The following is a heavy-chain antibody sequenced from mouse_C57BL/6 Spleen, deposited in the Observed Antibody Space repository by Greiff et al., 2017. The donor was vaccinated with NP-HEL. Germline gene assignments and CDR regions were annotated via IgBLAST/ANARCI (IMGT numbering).Heavy chain of an antibody. V-gene: IGHV1-78*01. CDR1: GYTFTDHT. CDR3: AREEYYGSSYRKVAY. J-gene: IGHJ3*01. D-gene: IGHD1-1*01. CDR2: IYPRDGST. Sequence: VQLQQSDAELVKPGASVKISCKVSGYTFTDHTIHWMKQRPEQGLEWIGYIYPRDGSTKYNEKFKGKATLTADKSSSTAYMQLNSLTSEDSAVYFCAREEYYGSSYRKVAYWGQGTLVTVSA.